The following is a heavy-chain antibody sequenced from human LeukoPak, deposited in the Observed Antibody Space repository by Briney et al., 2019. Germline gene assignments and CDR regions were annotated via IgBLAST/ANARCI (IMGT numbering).Heavy chain of an antibody. CDR2: MSDSGST. Sequence: KPSETLSLTCTVSGGSISSDYWSWIRQPPGKGLEWIGYMSDSGSTNYNPSLKSRVTISVDQSKNQFSLKLRSVTAADTAVYYCARDHAGANFDYWGQGTLVTVSS. CDR1: GGSISSDY. CDR3: ARDHAGANFDY. J-gene: IGHJ4*02. D-gene: IGHD7-27*01. V-gene: IGHV4-59*12.